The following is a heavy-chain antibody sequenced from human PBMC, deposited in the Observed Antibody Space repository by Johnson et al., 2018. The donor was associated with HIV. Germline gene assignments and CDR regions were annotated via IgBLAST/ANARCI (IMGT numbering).Heavy chain of an antibody. D-gene: IGHD2-15*01. CDR2: IRYDGSKK. V-gene: IGHV3-30*02. CDR3: AKDRLFSCGTCYGRYAFDI. CDR1: GFTFSSYG. Sequence: QVQLVESGGGVVQPGGSLRLSCAASGFTFSSYGMHWVRQAPGKGLEWVAFIRYDGSKKYYEDSVKGRFTISRDNSKNTLYLQMNSMRAEDTAVYYCAKDRLFSCGTCYGRYAFDIWGQGTMVTVSS. J-gene: IGHJ3*02.